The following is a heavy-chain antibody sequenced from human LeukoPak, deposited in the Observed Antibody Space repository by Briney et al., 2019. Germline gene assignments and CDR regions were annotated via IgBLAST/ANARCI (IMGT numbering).Heavy chain of an antibody. CDR2: INAGNGNT. CDR1: GYTFTSYA. CDR3: ARDSGVIRGLYFFPNYFDY. Sequence: ASVKVSCKASGYTFTSYAMHWVRQAPGQRLEWMGWINAGNGNTKYSQKFQGRVTITRDTSASTAYMELSSLRSEDTAVYYCARDSGVIRGLYFFPNYFDYWGQGTLVTVSS. J-gene: IGHJ4*02. V-gene: IGHV1-3*01. D-gene: IGHD6-19*01.